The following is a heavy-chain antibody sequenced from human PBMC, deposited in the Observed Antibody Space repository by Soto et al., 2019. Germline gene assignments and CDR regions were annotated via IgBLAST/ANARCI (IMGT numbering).Heavy chain of an antibody. Sequence: GGSLRLSCAASGFDFSSYAMSWVRQAPGKGLECISLISGSGVPTLYAESVKGRFSVSRDNSKDTLFLEMNNLGVDDTAMYYCAKSFCSSSSCFFLWVDPWGPGTLVTVSS. CDR3: AKSFCSSSSCFFLWVDP. CDR2: ISGSGVPT. J-gene: IGHJ5*02. CDR1: GFDFSSYA. V-gene: IGHV3-23*01. D-gene: IGHD2-2*01.